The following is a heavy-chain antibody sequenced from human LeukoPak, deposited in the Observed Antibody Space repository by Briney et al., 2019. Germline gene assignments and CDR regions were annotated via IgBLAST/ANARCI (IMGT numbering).Heavy chain of an antibody. V-gene: IGHV3-7*03. J-gene: IGHJ4*02. CDR2: IKQDGSEK. CDR3: ARDKIVGATNFDY. Sequence: GGSLRLSCAASGFTVSSNYMSWVRQAPGKGLEWVANIKQDGSEKYYVDSVKGRFTISRDNAKDSLYLQMNSLRAEDTAVYYCARDKIVGATNFDYWGQGTLVTVSS. CDR1: GFTVSSNY. D-gene: IGHD1-26*01.